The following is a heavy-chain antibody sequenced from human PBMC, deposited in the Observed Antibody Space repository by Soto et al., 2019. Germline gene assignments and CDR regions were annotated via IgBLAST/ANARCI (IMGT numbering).Heavy chain of an antibody. CDR3: ARVVPGAEAWCGP. CDR1: GYTFSNYG. V-gene: IGHV1-18*01. D-gene: IGHD2-2*01. Sequence: QVQLVQSGGEVKRPGASVKVSCKTSGYTFSNYGITWVRQAPGQPLEWLGWISLYSDGTNYAQKFQGRVSMTTDTSTTTAYMELRSLRSDDTAVYYCARVVPGAEAWCGPWGQGTLVTGSS. J-gene: IGHJ5*02. CDR2: ISLYSDGT.